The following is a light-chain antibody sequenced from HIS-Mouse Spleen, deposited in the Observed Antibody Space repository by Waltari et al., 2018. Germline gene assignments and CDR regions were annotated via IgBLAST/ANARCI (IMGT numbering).Light chain of an antibody. CDR3: SSYTSSSFNVV. J-gene: IGLJ2*01. V-gene: IGLV2-14*03. CDR2: DVS. Sequence: QSALTQPASVSGSPGQSITISCTGTSSDVGGYNYVSWYQQHPGKAPKLMIYDVSNRPSGVPNRSSGSKSGNTASLTISGLQAEDEADYYCSSYTSSSFNVVFGGGTKLTVL. CDR1: SSDVGGYNY.